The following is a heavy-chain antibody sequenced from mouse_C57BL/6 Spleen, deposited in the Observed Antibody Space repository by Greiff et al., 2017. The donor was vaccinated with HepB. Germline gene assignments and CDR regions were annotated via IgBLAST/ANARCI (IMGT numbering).Heavy chain of an antibody. V-gene: IGHV14-4*01. J-gene: IGHJ3*01. CDR3: TTNSNYVRFAY. CDR1: GFNIKDDY. D-gene: IGHD2-5*01. CDR2: IDPENGDT. Sequence: VQLRQSGAELVRPGASVKLSCTASGFNIKDDYMHWVKQRPEQGLEWIGWIDPENGDTEYASKFQGKATITADTSSNTASLQLSSLTSEDTAVYYCTTNSNYVRFAYWGQGTLVTVSA.